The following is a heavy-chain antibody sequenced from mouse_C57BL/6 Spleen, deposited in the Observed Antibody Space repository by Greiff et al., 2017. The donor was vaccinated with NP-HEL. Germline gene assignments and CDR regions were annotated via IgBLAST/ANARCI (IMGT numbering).Heavy chain of an antibody. V-gene: IGHV1-15*01. Sequence: QVQLKQSGAELVRPGASVTLSCKASGYTFTDYEMHWVKQTPVHGLEWIGAIDPETGGTAYNQKFKGKAILTADKSSSTAYMELRSLTSEDSAVYYCTRDSYYGSIYAWFAYWGQGTLVTVSA. J-gene: IGHJ3*01. CDR3: TRDSYYGSIYAWFAY. CDR1: GYTFTDYE. CDR2: IDPETGGT. D-gene: IGHD1-1*01.